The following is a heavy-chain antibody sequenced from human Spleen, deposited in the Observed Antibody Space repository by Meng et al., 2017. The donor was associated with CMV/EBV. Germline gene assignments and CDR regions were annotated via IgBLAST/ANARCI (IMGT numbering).Heavy chain of an antibody. CDR2: IHYSGST. D-gene: IGHD3-3*01. CDR3: ARDPDFWSGGYAFDI. CDR1: GGSISSSY. V-gene: IGHV4-59*01. J-gene: IGHJ3*02. Sequence: SETLSLTCIVSGGSISSSYWSWIRQPPGKGLEWIGYIHYSGSTNYNPSLKSRVTISADTSKNQFFLKLTSVNAADTAVYYCARDPDFWSGGYAFDIGGQGTMVTVSS.